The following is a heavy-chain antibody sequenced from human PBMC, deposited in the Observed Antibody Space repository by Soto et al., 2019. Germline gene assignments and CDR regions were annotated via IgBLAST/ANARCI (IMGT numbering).Heavy chain of an antibody. CDR2: IWYDGSNK. CDR3: ARAYNWNYPYYFDY. J-gene: IGHJ4*02. V-gene: IGHV3-33*01. CDR1: GFTFSSYG. Sequence: GGSLRLSCAASGFTFSSYGMHWVRQAPGKGLEWVAVIWYDGSNKYYADSVKGRFTISRDNSKNTLYLQMNSLRAEDTAVYYCARAYNWNYPYYFDYWGQGTLVTVSS. D-gene: IGHD1-7*01.